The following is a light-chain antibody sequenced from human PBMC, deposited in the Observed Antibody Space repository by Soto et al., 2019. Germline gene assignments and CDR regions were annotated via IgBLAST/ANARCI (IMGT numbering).Light chain of an antibody. V-gene: IGKV1-5*01. CDR3: QHLNSYPLT. CDR2: DAS. J-gene: IGKJ4*01. CDR1: QSMSTW. Sequence: DMRMTQSPPILSASVGDRVTITCGASQSMSTWLAWYQTKPGKAPKXLIYDASTLKSGVPSRFRGSGSGTELSLTISHLQPEDFETDYCQHLNSYPLTFGGGTKVDIK.